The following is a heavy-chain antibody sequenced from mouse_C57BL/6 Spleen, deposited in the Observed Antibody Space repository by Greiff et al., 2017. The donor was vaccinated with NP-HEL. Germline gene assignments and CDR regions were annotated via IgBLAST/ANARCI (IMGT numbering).Heavy chain of an antibody. J-gene: IGHJ3*01. V-gene: IGHV3-6*01. Sequence: EVQLQESGPGLVKPSQSLSLTCSVTGYSITSGYYWNWIRQFPGNKLEWMGYISYDGSNNYNPSLKNRISITRDTSKNQFFLKWNSVTTEDTATYYCARGGRDWFADWGQGTLVTVSA. CDR2: ISYDGSN. CDR3: ARGGRDWFAD. D-gene: IGHD3-1*01. CDR1: GYSITSGYY.